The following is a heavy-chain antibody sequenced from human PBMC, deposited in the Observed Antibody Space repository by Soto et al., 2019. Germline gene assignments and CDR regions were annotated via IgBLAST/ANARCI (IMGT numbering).Heavy chain of an antibody. J-gene: IGHJ6*02. D-gene: IGHD3-22*01. V-gene: IGHV1-69*04. CDR2: IIPILGIA. CDR3: ARHYYDSSGSPPAYYYYGMDV. Sequence: GASVKVSCQASGYGYNSFGISWVRQAPGQGLEWMGRIIPILGIANYAQKFQGRVTITADKSTSTAYMELSSLRSEDTAVYYCARHYYDSSGSPPAYYYYGMDVWGQGTTVTVSS. CDR1: GYGYNSFG.